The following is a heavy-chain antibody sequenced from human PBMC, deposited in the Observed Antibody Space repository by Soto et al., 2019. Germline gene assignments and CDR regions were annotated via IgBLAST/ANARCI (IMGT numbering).Heavy chain of an antibody. D-gene: IGHD3-10*01. CDR3: ASSYGSGYRAFDY. CDR2: VNPIVSMS. J-gene: IGHJ4*02. V-gene: IGHV1-69*02. CDR1: GDTFNFYS. Sequence: QVQLVQSGAEVKRPGSSVKVSCKASGDTFNFYSINWVRQAPGLGIEWMGRVNPIVSMSNYAQKLQGRVMMTADKSTSTAYMERSSLSSEDTAIYYCASSYGSGYRAFDYWGQGAMVTFSS.